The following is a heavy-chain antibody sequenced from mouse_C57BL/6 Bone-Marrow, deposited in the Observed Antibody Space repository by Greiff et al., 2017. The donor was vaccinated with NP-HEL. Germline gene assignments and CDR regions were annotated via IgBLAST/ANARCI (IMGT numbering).Heavy chain of an antibody. CDR3: ARSFITTVVDWYFDV. J-gene: IGHJ1*03. D-gene: IGHD1-1*01. CDR1: GYTFTSYW. CDR2: IDPSDSYT. Sequence: VQLQQSGAELVKPGASVKLSCKASGYTFTSYWMQWVKQRPGQGLEWIGEIDPSDSYTNYNQKFKGKATLTVDTSSSTAYMQLSSLTSEDSAVYYCARSFITTVVDWYFDVWGTGTTVTVSS. V-gene: IGHV1-50*01.